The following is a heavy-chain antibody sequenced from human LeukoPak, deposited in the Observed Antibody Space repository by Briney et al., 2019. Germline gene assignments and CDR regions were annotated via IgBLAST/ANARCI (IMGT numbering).Heavy chain of an antibody. CDR2: FNPNSAGT. CDR3: ARGGTAMVTGNWYFDL. J-gene: IGHJ2*01. Sequence: ASVKVSCKTSGYTFTSYYMHWVRQAPGQGLEWMGWFNPNSAGTNYAQKFQDRVTMTRDTSISTAYMELSRLRSDDTAVYYCARGGTAMVTGNWYFDLWGRGTLVTVSS. CDR1: GYTFTSYY. D-gene: IGHD5-18*01. V-gene: IGHV1-2*02.